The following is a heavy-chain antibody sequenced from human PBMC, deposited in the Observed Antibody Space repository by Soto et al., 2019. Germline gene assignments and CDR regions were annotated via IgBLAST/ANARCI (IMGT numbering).Heavy chain of an antibody. V-gene: IGHV1-2*04. CDR3: ARAMATWDHKYAFDI. J-gene: IGHJ3*02. CDR1: GYTFTGYY. D-gene: IGHD1-26*01. CDR2: INPNSGGT. Sequence: ASVKVSCKASGYTFTGYYMHWVRQAPGQGLEWMGWINPNSGGTNYAQKFQGWVTMTRDTSISTAYMELSRLRSDDTAVYYCARAMATWDHKYAFDIWGQGTMVTVSS.